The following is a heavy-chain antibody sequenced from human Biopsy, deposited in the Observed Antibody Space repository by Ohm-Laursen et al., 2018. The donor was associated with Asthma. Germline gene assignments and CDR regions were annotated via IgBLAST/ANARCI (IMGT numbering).Heavy chain of an antibody. CDR1: GGSVSSGSYY. Sequence: SQTLSLTCTVSGGSVSSGSYYWSWIRQPPGKGLAWVSYISYSGSTDYNPSLKGRLTISMDTSKYQFSLKLSSVTATDTAEYYRARVPTTLRYFDLWGRGTLVTVSS. J-gene: IGHJ2*01. CDR2: ISYSGST. CDR3: ARVPTTLRYFDL. D-gene: IGHD2-15*01. V-gene: IGHV4-61*01.